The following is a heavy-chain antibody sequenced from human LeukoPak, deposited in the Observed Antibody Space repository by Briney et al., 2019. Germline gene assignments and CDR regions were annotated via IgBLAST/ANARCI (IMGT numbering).Heavy chain of an antibody. J-gene: IGHJ4*02. CDR2: IIPMYGTP. CDR3: ARQPPIRGVILGSHFDY. Sequence: SVKASCKAFGGTFSNYTVGWVRQVPGQGPEWMGAIIPMYGTPSYAQKFQGRVTISADESTSTAYMELNSLRSEDTAVYYCARQPPIRGVILGSHFDYWGQGTLVTVSS. D-gene: IGHD3-16*01. CDR1: GGTFSNYT. V-gene: IGHV1-69*01.